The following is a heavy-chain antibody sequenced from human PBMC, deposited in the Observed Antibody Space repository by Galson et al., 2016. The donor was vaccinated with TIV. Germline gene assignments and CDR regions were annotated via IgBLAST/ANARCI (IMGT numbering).Heavy chain of an antibody. CDR2: IYYTGET. J-gene: IGHJ4*02. D-gene: IGHD2-15*01. CDR1: GGSISSNLYY. CDR3: ARCGQWSTYYFDY. Sequence: ETLSLTCTVSGGSISSNLYYWGWIRQPPGKGLEWIAIIYYTGETYYTPSLERRIPISIDTSKNQFSLKLKSVTAADTAVYYCARCGQWSTYYFDYWGQGTLVTVSS. V-gene: IGHV4-39*01.